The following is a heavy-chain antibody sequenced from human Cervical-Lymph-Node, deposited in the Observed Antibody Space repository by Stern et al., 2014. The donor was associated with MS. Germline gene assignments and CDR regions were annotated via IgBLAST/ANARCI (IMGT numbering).Heavy chain of an antibody. CDR3: ARDVSSSPDAFDI. J-gene: IGHJ3*02. CDR1: GDSVSSNSAT. Sequence: QVQLQQSGPGLVKPSQTLSLPCAISGDSVSSNSATWSWIRQSPSRGLEWLGRTYHRSRWYYDYAISVKSRVTISPDTSKNQFSLRLNSVTPEDTAVYYCARDVSSSPDAFDIWGQGTMVIGSS. D-gene: IGHD6-6*01. CDR2: TYHRSRWYY. V-gene: IGHV6-1*01.